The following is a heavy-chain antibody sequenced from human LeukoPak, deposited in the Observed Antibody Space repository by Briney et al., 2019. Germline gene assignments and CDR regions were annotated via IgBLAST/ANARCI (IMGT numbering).Heavy chain of an antibody. D-gene: IGHD5-18*01. CDR2: IDPNSGGT. Sequence: ASVKVSCKASGYTFTGYYMHWVRQAPGQGLEWMGWIDPNSGGTNYAQKFRGGVTMTRDTSTSTAYMELSRLRSEDTAAYYCARGIPRDWFDPWGQGTLVTVSS. J-gene: IGHJ5*02. CDR1: GYTFTGYY. V-gene: IGHV1-2*02. CDR3: ARGIPRDWFDP.